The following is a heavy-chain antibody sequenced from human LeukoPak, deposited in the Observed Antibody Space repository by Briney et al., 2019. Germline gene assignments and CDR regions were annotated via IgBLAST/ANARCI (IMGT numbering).Heavy chain of an antibody. CDR3: ARRDQYSSGWYFLWEYFQH. CDR1: GYTFTNYY. D-gene: IGHD6-19*01. Sequence: ASVKVSCKASGYTFTNYYMHWVRQAPGQGLEWMGIINPSGGSTSYAQKFQGRVTMTRDTSTSTVYMELSSLRSEDTAVYYCARRDQYSSGWYFLWEYFQHWGQGTLVTVSS. J-gene: IGHJ1*01. V-gene: IGHV1-46*01. CDR2: INPSGGST.